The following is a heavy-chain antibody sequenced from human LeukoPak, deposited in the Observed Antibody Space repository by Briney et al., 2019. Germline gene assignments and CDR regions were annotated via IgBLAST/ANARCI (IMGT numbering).Heavy chain of an antibody. CDR3: ARHAGTVRGVLAY. V-gene: IGHV4-39*01. J-gene: IGHJ4*02. D-gene: IGHD3-10*01. CDR2: IYYSGST. CDR1: GGSISSSSYY. Sequence: YPSETLSLTCTVSGGSISSSSYYWGWIRQPPGKGLEWIGSIYYSGSTYYNPSLKSRVTISVDTSKNQFSLKLSSVTAADTAVYYCARHAGTVRGVLAYWGQGTLVTVSS.